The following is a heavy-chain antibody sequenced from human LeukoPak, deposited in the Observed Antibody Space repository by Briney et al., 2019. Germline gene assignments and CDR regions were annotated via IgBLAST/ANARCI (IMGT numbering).Heavy chain of an antibody. V-gene: IGHV4-59*08. J-gene: IGHJ4*02. CDR1: GVSISAYY. D-gene: IGHD3-10*01. CDR2: RIYPGESIYYSGST. CDR3: ARLISSGTAFDY. Sequence: MTSETLSLTCSVSGVSISAYYWSWIRQPAGKGLEWIGRIYPGESIYYSGSTNYNPSLKSRVTISVDTSKNQFSLKLSSVTAADTAVYYCARLISSGTAFDYWGQGTLVTVSS.